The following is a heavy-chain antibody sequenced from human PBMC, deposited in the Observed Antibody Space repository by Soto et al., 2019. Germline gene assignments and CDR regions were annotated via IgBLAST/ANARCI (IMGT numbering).Heavy chain of an antibody. CDR3: ASSYGTSWYGDY. Sequence: QVQLVQSGAEVKKPGSSVKVSCKASGGTFNNYAVTWVRQAPGQGLEWMGGIIPSSGTPNYAQRFQDRVTITADEYRSIVYMELSSLRSEDTALYYCASSYGTSWYGDYWGQGTLVTVSS. V-gene: IGHV1-69*01. CDR2: IIPSSGTP. CDR1: GGTFNNYA. J-gene: IGHJ4*02. D-gene: IGHD6-13*01.